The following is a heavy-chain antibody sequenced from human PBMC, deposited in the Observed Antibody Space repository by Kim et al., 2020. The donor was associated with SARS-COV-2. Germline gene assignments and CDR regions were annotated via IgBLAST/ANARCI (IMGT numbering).Heavy chain of an antibody. Sequence: GGSLRLSCAASGFTFSSYAMHWVRQAPGKGLEWVAVISYDGSNKYYADSVKGRFTISRDNSKNTLYLQMNSLRAEDTAVYYCARDEYCSSTSCHRGGFDPWGQGTLVTVSS. CDR1: GFTFSSYA. CDR2: ISYDGSNK. CDR3: ARDEYCSSTSCHRGGFDP. J-gene: IGHJ5*02. V-gene: IGHV3-30*04. D-gene: IGHD2-2*01.